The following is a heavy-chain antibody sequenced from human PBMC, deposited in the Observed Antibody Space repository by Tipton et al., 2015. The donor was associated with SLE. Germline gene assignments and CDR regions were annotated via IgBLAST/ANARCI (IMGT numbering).Heavy chain of an antibody. V-gene: IGHV4-39*07. J-gene: IGHJ4*02. CDR3: ARVGVVTPFDY. D-gene: IGHD4-23*01. CDR2: IYYSGST. Sequence: WVRQAPGKGLEWIGSIYYSGSTYYNPSLKSRVTISVDTSKNQFSLKLSSVTAADTAVYYCARVGVVTPFDYWGQGTLVTVSS.